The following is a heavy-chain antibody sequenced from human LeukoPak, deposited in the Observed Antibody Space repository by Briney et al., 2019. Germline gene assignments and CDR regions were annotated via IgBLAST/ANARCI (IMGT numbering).Heavy chain of an antibody. CDR2: IYTSRST. CDR3: ARGEVRLDY. V-gene: IGHV4-4*08. CDR1: GGSISSYY. Sequence: SETLSLTCTVSGGSISSYYWSWIRQPPGKGLEWIGYIYTSRSTNYNPSLKSRVTISVDTSKNQFPLKLSSVTAADTAAYYCARGEVRLDYWGQGTLVTVSS. D-gene: IGHD4-11*01. J-gene: IGHJ4*02.